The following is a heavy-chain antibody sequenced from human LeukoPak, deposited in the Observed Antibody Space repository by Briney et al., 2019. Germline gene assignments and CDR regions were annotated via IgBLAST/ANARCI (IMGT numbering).Heavy chain of an antibody. D-gene: IGHD3-22*01. V-gene: IGHV3-23*01. J-gene: IGHJ3*02. Sequence: GGSLRLSCAASGFTVSSNYMSWVRQAPGKGLEWVSAISGSGGSTYYADSVKGRFTISRDNSKNTLYLQMNSLRAEDTAVYYCAKVRQFTMIVVVPDAFDIWGQGTMVTVSS. CDR2: ISGSGGST. CDR1: GFTVSSNY. CDR3: AKVRQFTMIVVVPDAFDI.